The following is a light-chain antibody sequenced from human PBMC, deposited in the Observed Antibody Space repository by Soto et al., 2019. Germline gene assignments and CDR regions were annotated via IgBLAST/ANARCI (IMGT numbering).Light chain of an antibody. CDR3: QQYKNWPLT. Sequence: EIVMTQSPATLSVSPGERATLSCRASQRISSSLAWYQQKPDQSPRLLIYDASTRATGIPARFSGSGSGTDFTLTISSLQSEDFAVYYCQQYKNWPLTFGGGTKVDIK. V-gene: IGKV3-15*01. J-gene: IGKJ4*01. CDR2: DAS. CDR1: QRISSS.